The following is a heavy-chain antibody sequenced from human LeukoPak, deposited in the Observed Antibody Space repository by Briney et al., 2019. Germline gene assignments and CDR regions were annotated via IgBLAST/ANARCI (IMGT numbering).Heavy chain of an antibody. CDR2: INHSGST. J-gene: IGHJ5*02. V-gene: IGHV4-34*01. CDR3: ARSGSYYGRWFNP. CDR1: GGSFSGYY. D-gene: IGHD1-26*01. Sequence: PSETLSLTCAVYGGSFSGYYWSWIRQPPGKGLEWIGEINHSGSTNYNPSLKSRVTISVDTSNNQFSLKLSSVTAADTAVYYCARSGSYYGRWFNPWGQGTLVTVSS.